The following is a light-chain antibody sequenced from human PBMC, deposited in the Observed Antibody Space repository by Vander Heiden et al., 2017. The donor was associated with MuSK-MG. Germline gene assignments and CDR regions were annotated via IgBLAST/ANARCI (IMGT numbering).Light chain of an antibody. Sequence: QSALTQPASVSGSPGQSITISCTGTSSDVGGYNYVSWYQQHPGKAPKLMIYDVNNRPSGVSNRFSGSKSGNTASLTISGLHTEDEADYYCSSYTRSTTVVFGGGTKL. CDR3: SSYTRSTTVV. CDR2: DVN. V-gene: IGLV2-14*03. J-gene: IGLJ2*01. CDR1: SSDVGGYNY.